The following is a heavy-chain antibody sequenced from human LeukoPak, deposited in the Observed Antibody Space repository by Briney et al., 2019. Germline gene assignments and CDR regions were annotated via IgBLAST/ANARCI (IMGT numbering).Heavy chain of an antibody. Sequence: GASVKVSCKASSYTFTSYGISWVRQAPGQGLEWMGWISAYNGNTNYAQKLQGRVTMTTDTSTSTAYMGLRSLRSDDTAVYYCARDPDNDYDFWSGYYDYWGQGTLVTVSS. CDR2: ISAYNGNT. CDR3: ARDPDNDYDFWSGYYDY. CDR1: SYTFTSYG. V-gene: IGHV1-18*01. D-gene: IGHD3-3*01. J-gene: IGHJ4*02.